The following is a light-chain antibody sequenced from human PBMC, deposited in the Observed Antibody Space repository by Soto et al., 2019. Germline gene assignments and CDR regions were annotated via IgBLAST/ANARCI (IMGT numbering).Light chain of an antibody. CDR3: AAWDDSLNGPV. CDR2: ANN. V-gene: IGLV1-44*01. J-gene: IGLJ2*01. CDR1: SSNIGSNT. Sequence: QPVLTQPPSASGTPGQRVTISCSGSSSNIGSNTVNWYQQLPGTAPKLLLYANNQRPSGVPARFSGSKSGTSASLAISGLQSEDEAEYYCAAWDDSLNGPVFGGGTKLTVL.